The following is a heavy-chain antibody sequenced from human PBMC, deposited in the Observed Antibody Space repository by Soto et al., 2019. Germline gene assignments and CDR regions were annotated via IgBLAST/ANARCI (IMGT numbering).Heavy chain of an antibody. CDR3: ARHRGYYDILTGYYTELNFDY. V-gene: IGHV4-39*01. D-gene: IGHD3-9*01. CDR2: IYYSGTT. Sequence: SETLSLTCTVSGGSISSSSYYWGWIRQPPGKGLEWIGSIYYSGTTYYNPSLKSRVTISVDTSKNQFSLKLSSVTAADTAVYYCARHRGYYDILTGYYTELNFDYWGKGTLVTVSS. CDR1: GGSISSSSYY. J-gene: IGHJ4*02.